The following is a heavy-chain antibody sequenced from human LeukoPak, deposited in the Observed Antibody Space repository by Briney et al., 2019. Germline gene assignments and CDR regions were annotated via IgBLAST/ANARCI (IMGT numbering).Heavy chain of an antibody. V-gene: IGHV3-48*01. CDR1: GFTFSSYS. CDR3: ARGKTSDDIIEDAFDI. Sequence: PGGSLRLSCAASGFTFSSYSMNWVRQAPGKGLEWVSYISSSSSTIYYADSVKGRSTISRDNAKNSLYLQMNSLRAEDTALYYCARGKTSDDIIEDAFDIWGQGTMVAVSS. D-gene: IGHD3-9*01. J-gene: IGHJ3*02. CDR2: ISSSSSTI.